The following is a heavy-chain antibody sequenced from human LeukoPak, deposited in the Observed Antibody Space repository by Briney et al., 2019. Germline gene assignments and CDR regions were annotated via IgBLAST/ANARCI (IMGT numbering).Heavy chain of an antibody. CDR1: GGTFSSYA. V-gene: IGHV1-69*05. Sequence: SVKVSCKASGGTFSSYAISWVRQAPGQGLEWMGGIIPIFGTANYAQKFQGRVTITTDESTSTAYMELSSLRSEDTAVYYCAGETGRYYDSSGPPVHWFDPWGQGTLVTVSS. CDR3: AGETGRYYDSSGPPVHWFDP. D-gene: IGHD3-22*01. J-gene: IGHJ5*02. CDR2: IIPIFGTA.